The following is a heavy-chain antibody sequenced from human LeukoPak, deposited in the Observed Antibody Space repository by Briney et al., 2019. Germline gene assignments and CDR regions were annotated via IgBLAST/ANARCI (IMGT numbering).Heavy chain of an antibody. CDR3: ARDQRDFYYYYYMDV. CDR2: ISSSSSYI. V-gene: IGHV3-21*01. D-gene: IGHD3-3*01. J-gene: IGHJ6*03. CDR1: GFTFSSYS. Sequence: GGSLRLSCAASGFTFSSYSMNWVRQAPGKGLEWVSSISSSSSYIYYSDSVKGRFTISRDNAKNSLYMQMNSLRAEDTAVYYCARDQRDFYYYYYMDVWGKGTTVTVSS.